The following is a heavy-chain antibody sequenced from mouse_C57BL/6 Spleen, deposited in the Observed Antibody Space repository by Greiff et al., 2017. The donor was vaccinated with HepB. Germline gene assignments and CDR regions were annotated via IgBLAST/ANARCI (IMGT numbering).Heavy chain of an antibody. CDR3: ARGTTVVDAMDY. CDR1: GYTFTSYG. V-gene: IGHV1-81*01. CDR2: IYPRSGNT. Sequence: LVESGAELARPGASVKLSCKASGYTFTSYGISWVKQRTGQGLEWIGEIYPRSGNTYYNEKFKGKATLTADKSSSTAYMELRSLTSEDSAVYFCARGTTVVDAMDYWGQGTSVTVSS. J-gene: IGHJ4*01. D-gene: IGHD1-1*01.